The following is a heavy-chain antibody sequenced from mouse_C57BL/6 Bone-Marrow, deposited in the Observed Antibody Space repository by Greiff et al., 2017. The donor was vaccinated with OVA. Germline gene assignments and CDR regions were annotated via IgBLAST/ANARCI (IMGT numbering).Heavy chain of an antibody. D-gene: IGHD4-1*01. Sequence: LQESGAELARPGASVKMSCKASGYTFTSYTMHWVKQRPGQGLEWIGYINPSSGYTKYNQKFKDKATLTADKSSSTAYMQLSSLTSEDSAVYYCATNWDVGKNYAMDYWGQGTSVTVSS. J-gene: IGHJ4*01. V-gene: IGHV1-4*01. CDR2: INPSSGYT. CDR3: ATNWDVGKNYAMDY. CDR1: GYTFTSYT.